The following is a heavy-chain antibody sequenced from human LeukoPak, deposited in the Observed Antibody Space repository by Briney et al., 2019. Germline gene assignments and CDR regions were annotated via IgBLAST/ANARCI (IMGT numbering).Heavy chain of an antibody. CDR3: AREMTTVTCFDY. CDR1: GGSISSYY. V-gene: IGHV4-34*01. CDR2: INHSGST. D-gene: IGHD4-17*01. J-gene: IGHJ4*02. Sequence: SETLSLTCTVSGGSISSYYWSWIRQPPGKGLEWIGEINHSGSTNYNPSLKSRVTMSVDTSKNQFSLKLNSVTAADTAVYYCAREMTTVTCFDYWGQGTLVTVSS.